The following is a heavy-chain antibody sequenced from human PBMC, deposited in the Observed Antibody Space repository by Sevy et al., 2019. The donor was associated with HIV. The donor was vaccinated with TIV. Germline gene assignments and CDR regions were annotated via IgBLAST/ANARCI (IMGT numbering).Heavy chain of an antibody. CDR3: ARVDSRAENNWFDP. V-gene: IGHV1-69*13. D-gene: IGHD3-22*01. Sequence: ASVKVSCKASGGTFSSYAISWVRQAPGQGLEWMGRIIPIFGTANYAQKFQGRVTITADESTSTAYMELSSLRSEDTAVYYCARVDSRAENNWFDPWGQGTLVTVSS. J-gene: IGHJ5*02. CDR2: IIPIFGTA. CDR1: GGTFSSYA.